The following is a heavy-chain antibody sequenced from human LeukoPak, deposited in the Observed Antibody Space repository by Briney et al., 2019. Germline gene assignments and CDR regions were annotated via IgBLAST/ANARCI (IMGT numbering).Heavy chain of an antibody. CDR3: ARGYGTKPYYFDY. Sequence: SVKVSCKASGGTFSSYAISWVRQAPGQGLEWMGRIIPIFGTANYAPKFQGRVTITTDESTSTAYMELSSLRSEDTAVYYCARGYGTKPYYFDYWGQGALVTVSS. J-gene: IGHJ4*02. CDR2: IIPIFGTA. CDR1: GGTFSSYA. V-gene: IGHV1-69*05. D-gene: IGHD1-7*01.